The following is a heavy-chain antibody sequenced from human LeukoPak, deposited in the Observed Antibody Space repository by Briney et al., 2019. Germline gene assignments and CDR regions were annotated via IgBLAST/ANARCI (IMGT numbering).Heavy chain of an antibody. CDR1: GFTFSSYS. V-gene: IGHV3-21*01. Sequence: GGSLRLSCAASGFTFSSYSMNWVRQAPGKGLEWVSSISSSSSYIYYADSVKGRFTISRDNAKNSLYLQMNSLRAEDTAVYYCAKSKDLYYYYYGMDVWGQGTTVTVSS. J-gene: IGHJ6*02. CDR2: ISSSSSYI. CDR3: AKSKDLYYYYYGMDV.